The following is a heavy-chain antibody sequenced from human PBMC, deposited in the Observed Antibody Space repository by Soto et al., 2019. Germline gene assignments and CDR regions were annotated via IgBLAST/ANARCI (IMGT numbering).Heavy chain of an antibody. CDR2: ISGTDGGA. J-gene: IGHJ4*02. CDR1: GFTFDSYV. CDR3: AKPNGSSGYYVDYFDS. V-gene: IGHV3-23*01. Sequence: GSLRLSCAASGFTFDSYVMNWVRQAPGKGLEWVSGISGTDGGAYYADSVQGRFTISRDNSRNTLYLQMNSLRAEDTAVYYCAKPNGSSGYYVDYFDSWGQGTLVTVSS. D-gene: IGHD3-22*01.